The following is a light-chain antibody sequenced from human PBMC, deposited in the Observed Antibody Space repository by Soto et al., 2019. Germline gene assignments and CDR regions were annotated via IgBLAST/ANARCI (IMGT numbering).Light chain of an antibody. V-gene: IGKV3D-15*03. CDR2: DTS. Sequence: EIVMTQSPASLSVYPGERATLSCRASQSVDIYLAWYQQRPGQAPRLLIYDTSIRAPSITATFSGSGSGTEFTLTISILQSEDVAVYYCQLYKDCPPITFGGGTKVQIK. CDR1: QSVDIY. CDR3: QLYKDCPPIT. J-gene: IGKJ4*01.